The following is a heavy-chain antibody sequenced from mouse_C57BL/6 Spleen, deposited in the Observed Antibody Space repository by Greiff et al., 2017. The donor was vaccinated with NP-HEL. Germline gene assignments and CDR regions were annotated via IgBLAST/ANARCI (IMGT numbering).Heavy chain of an antibody. D-gene: IGHD1-1*02. V-gene: IGHV1-54*01. J-gene: IGHJ1*03. Sequence: QVQLQQSGAELVRPGTSVKVSCKASGFAFTNYLIEWVKQRPGQGLEWIGAINPGSGGTTYHEKFKGKATLTGDKSYSTAYMQHSSQTSEDSAVYVCARSKPRDNMAPRRYVEGWGTGTTVTVSA. CDR2: INPGSGGT. CDR3: ARSKPRDNMAPRRYVEG. CDR1: GFAFTNYL.